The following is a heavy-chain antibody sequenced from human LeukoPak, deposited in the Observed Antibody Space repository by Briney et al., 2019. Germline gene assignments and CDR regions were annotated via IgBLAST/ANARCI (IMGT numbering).Heavy chain of an antibody. J-gene: IGHJ4*02. CDR3: ARDKKGIAVAGYFDC. D-gene: IGHD6-19*01. CDR1: GASVSSNSAS. V-gene: IGHV6-1*01. CDR2: TYYRSKWYN. Sequence: SQTLSLTCDISGASVSSNSASWNWIRQSPSRGLEWLGRTYYRSKWYNEYEVSVRSRISINADTPKNQFSLQLISVTPEDTAVYYCARDKKGIAVAGYFDCWGQGTLVTVSS.